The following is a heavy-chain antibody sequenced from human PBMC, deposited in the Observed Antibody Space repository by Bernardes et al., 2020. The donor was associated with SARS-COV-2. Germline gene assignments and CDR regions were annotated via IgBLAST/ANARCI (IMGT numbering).Heavy chain of an antibody. D-gene: IGHD6-19*01. CDR1: GFTFDDYG. J-gene: IGHJ4*02. Sequence: GGSLRLSCAASGFTFDDYGMSWVRQAPGKGLEWVSAISGSGGSTYYADSVKGRFTISRDNSKNTLYLQMNSLRAEDTAVYYCANEKAISGWYAPTGYWGQGTLVTVSS. V-gene: IGHV3-23*01. CDR2: ISGSGGST. CDR3: ANEKAISGWYAPTGY.